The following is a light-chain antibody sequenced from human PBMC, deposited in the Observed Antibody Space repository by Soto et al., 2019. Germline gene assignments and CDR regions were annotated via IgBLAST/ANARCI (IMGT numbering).Light chain of an antibody. CDR3: QQYVISPLT. CDR1: QSVLYISNNKNY. J-gene: IGKJ4*01. V-gene: IGKV4-1*01. Sequence: DLFVAQSPDSPAVSLGERATISCKSSQSVLYISNNKNYLAWYQQKPGQPPKLLINWASTRESGVPDRFSGSVSGTDFTLTINGLQAEDVAVYYCQQYVISPLTFGGGTKVEIK. CDR2: WAS.